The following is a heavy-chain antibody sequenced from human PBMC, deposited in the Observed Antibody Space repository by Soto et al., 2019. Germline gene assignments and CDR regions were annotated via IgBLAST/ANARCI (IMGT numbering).Heavy chain of an antibody. CDR3: ARRAETNGWNGFGADKYYFDF. J-gene: IGHJ4*02. CDR1: GYTFTSYD. D-gene: IGHD1-1*01. Sequence: ASVKVSCKASGYTFTSYDIYWVRQATGQGLEWMGWMNPNTGNSGYAQKFQGRVTMTRDTSISTAHMELSSLRSEDTAVYYCARRAETNGWNGFGADKYYFDFWGQGTQVTVSS. CDR2: MNPNTGNS. V-gene: IGHV1-8*01.